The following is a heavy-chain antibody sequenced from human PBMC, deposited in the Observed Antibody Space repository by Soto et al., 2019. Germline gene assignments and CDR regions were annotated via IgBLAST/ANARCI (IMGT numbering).Heavy chain of an antibody. CDR1: GYTFTCYY. CDR2: IDPNSGVT. CDR3: ARENCSGGSCYAAYMDV. Sequence: ASVKVSCKASGYTFTCYYMYWVRQAPGQGLEWMGWIDPNSGVTIYAQKFQGWVTMTRDTSITTVYMEVSRLGSDDTAVYYCARENCSGGSCYAAYMDVWGKGTTVTVSS. D-gene: IGHD2-15*01. V-gene: IGHV1-2*04. J-gene: IGHJ6*03.